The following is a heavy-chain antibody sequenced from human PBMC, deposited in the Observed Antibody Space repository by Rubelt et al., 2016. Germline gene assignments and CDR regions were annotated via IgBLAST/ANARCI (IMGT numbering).Heavy chain of an antibody. D-gene: IGHD3-22*01. V-gene: IGHV3-30*04. CDR2: ISYDGSNK. CDR1: GFTFSSYA. J-gene: IGHJ1*01. Sequence: QVQLVESGGGVVQPGRSLRLSCAASGFTFSSYAMHWVRQAPGKWLEWVAVISYDGSNKYYADSVKGRFTISRDNSKNTLYLQMNSLRAEDTAVYYCARELFDYYDSSGQPQYFQHWGQGTLVTVSS. CDR3: ARELFDYYDSSGQPQYFQH.